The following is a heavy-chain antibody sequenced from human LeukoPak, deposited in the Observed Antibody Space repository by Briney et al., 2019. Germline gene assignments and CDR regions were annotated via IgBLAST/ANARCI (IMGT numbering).Heavy chain of an antibody. V-gene: IGHV3-23*01. CDR3: ARHHRIAARGLGWFDP. CDR2: MSGSGGRI. CDR1: GFTFSTYA. Sequence: GGSLTLSCGASGFTFSTYAMSWVRQAPGKGLEGVSSMSGSGGRINYADSVKGRFTIARDNSRNPLYLQMNSLRVEDTAVYYCARHHRIAARGLGWFDPWGQGTLVTVSS. J-gene: IGHJ5*02. D-gene: IGHD6-13*01.